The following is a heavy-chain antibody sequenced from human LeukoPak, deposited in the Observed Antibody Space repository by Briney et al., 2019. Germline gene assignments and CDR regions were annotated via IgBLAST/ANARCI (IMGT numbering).Heavy chain of an antibody. CDR3: ARLPIAAADTVTFDY. CDR1: GYSFTSYW. J-gene: IGHJ4*02. D-gene: IGHD6-13*01. Sequence: GESLKISCKGSGYSFTSYWIGWVRPMPGKGLEWMGIIYPGDSDTRYSPSFQGQVTISADKSISTAYLQWSSLKASDTAMYYCARLPIAAADTVTFDYWGQGTLVTVSS. CDR2: IYPGDSDT. V-gene: IGHV5-51*01.